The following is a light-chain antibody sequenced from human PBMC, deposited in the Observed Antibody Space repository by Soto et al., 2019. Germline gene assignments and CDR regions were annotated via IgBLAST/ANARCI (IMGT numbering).Light chain of an antibody. CDR1: QSVSSK. CDR2: GVS. CDR3: HQYNNWPHT. V-gene: IGKV3-15*01. J-gene: IGKJ2*01. Sequence: EIVMTQSPATLSVSPGERATLSCRASQSVSSKLAWFQQNPGQAPSLLIYGVSTRAIGVQVRLSGSGCGTEFTLTINSLQSEDFAVYYCHQYNNWPHTFGQGTKVDIK.